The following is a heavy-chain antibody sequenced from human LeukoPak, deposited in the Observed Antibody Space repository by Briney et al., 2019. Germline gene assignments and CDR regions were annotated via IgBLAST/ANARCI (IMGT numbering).Heavy chain of an antibody. CDR3: VFSGWYGAFDI. V-gene: IGHV5-10-1*01. J-gene: IGHJ3*02. Sequence: GESLRISCKGSGSPFTSYWISWVRQMPGKGLEWMGRIDPSDSYTNYSPSFQGHVTISADKSISTAYLQWSSLKASDTAMYYCVFSGWYGAFDIWGQGTMVTVSS. CDR1: GSPFTSYW. CDR2: IDPSDSYT. D-gene: IGHD6-19*01.